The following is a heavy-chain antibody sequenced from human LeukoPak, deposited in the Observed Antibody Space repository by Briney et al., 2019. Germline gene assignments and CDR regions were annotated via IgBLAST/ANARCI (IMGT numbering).Heavy chain of an antibody. Sequence: GGSLRLSCAASGFTFSSYAVSWVRQAPGKGLEWVSAISGSGGSTYYADSVKGRFTISRDNSKNTLYLQMNSLRAEDTAVYYCANLMYDYVWGSYRFPSLDGDYWGQGTLVTVSS. D-gene: IGHD3-16*02. CDR2: ISGSGGST. CDR1: GFTFSSYA. V-gene: IGHV3-23*01. CDR3: ANLMYDYVWGSYRFPSLDGDY. J-gene: IGHJ4*02.